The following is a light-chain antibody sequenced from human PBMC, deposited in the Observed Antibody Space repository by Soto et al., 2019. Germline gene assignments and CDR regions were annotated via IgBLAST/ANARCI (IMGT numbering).Light chain of an antibody. CDR1: QSVSNN. CDR2: GAS. V-gene: IGKV3-15*01. J-gene: IGKJ1*01. Sequence: EIVTTQAPPTLSVSPGERATLYCRASQSVSNNLAWYQQRPGQAPRLLIYGASTRATGVPARFSGSGSGTEFTPTISSLQSEDFAVYYCQQYNNWPSWTVGQGTKLDIK. CDR3: QQYNNWPSWT.